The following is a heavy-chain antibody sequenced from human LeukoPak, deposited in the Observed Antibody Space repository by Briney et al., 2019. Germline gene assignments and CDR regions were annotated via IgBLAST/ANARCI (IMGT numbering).Heavy chain of an antibody. CDR3: AREGGGHTFSSTVTTPRNWFDP. CDR2: INPNSGGT. Sequence: ASVKVSCKASGYTFTGYYMHWVRQAPGQGLEWMGRINPNSGGTNYAQKFQGRVTMTRDTSISTAYMELSRLRSDDTAVYYCAREGGGHTFSSTVTTPRNWFDPWGQGTLVTVSS. V-gene: IGHV1-2*06. CDR1: GYTFTGYY. D-gene: IGHD4-11*01. J-gene: IGHJ5*02.